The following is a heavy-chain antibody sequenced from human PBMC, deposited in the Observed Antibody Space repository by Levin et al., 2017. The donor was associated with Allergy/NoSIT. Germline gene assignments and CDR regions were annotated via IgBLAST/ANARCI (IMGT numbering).Heavy chain of an antibody. D-gene: IGHD3/OR15-3a*01. CDR3: ASPYTRDWVFDM. Sequence: GGSLRLSCAASGFSFSDYWLTWVRQAPGKGLEWVANIKPDGSEKYYADSVTGRFNISRDNAQKSLYLQMKYLSAEDTAVYYCASPYTRDWVFDMWGPGTMVTVSS. CDR1: GFSFSDYW. CDR2: IKPDGSEK. J-gene: IGHJ3*02. V-gene: IGHV3-7*01.